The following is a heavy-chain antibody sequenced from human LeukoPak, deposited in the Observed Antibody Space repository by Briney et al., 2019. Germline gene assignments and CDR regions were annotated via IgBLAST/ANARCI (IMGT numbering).Heavy chain of an antibody. D-gene: IGHD3-10*01. V-gene: IGHV3-23*01. J-gene: IGHJ4*02. CDR2: ISGSGGST. CDR3: AKGTKPYYGSHSYYPDY. CDR1: GFTFSSYA. Sequence: PGGSLRLSCAASGFTFSSYAMSWVRQAPGKGLEWVSAISGSGGSTYYADSVKGRFTISRDNSKNTLYLQMNSLRAEDTAVYYCAKGTKPYYGSHSYYPDYWGQGTLVTVSS.